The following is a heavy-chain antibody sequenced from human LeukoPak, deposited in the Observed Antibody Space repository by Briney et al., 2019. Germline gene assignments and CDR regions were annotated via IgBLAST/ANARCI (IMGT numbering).Heavy chain of an antibody. CDR3: ARSRVVGFYYLDY. J-gene: IGHJ4*02. D-gene: IGHD2-15*01. Sequence: SEPLSLTCTVSGDSLSSSIYYWGRIRQPPGKGLEWLENIYYSGRTYYNPSLKSRLTISVDTSKNQFSLKLRSVTAADTALYYCARSRVVGFYYLDYWLQAALVTDCS. V-gene: IGHV4-39*07. CDR1: GDSLSSSIYY. CDR2: IYYSGRT.